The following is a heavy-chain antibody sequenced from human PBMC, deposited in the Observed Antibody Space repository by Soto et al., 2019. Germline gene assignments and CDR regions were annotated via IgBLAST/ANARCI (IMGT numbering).Heavy chain of an antibody. CDR2: IYWDGAK. CDR3: AHRATMTIFGLIIDHGIWCVP. V-gene: IGHV2-5*02. J-gene: IGHJ5*02. CDR1: GFSLSTSGAA. D-gene: IGHD3-3*01. Sequence: QINLIESGPTLVKPTQTLTLTCTFSGFSLSTSGAAVGWVRQPPGRALEWLALIYWDGAKRYNGSLGNRLTNTQETSMNQAVLTLTNVDPADTPTYYCAHRATMTIFGLIIDHGIWCVPWVQGTRVIIYS.